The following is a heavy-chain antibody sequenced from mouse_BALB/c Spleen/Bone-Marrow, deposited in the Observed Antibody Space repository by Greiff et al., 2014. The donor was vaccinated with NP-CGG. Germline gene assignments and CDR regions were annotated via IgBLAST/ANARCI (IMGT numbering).Heavy chain of an antibody. Sequence: VMLVESGAELARPGASVKMSCKASGYTFTSYTMHWVKQRPGQGLEWIGYINPSSGYTNYNQKFKDKATLTADKSSSTAYVQLSSLTSEDSAVYYCAREVYGKPFAYWGQGTLVTVSA. CDR2: INPSSGYT. V-gene: IGHV1-4*01. J-gene: IGHJ3*01. CDR1: GYTFTSYT. CDR3: AREVYGKPFAY. D-gene: IGHD2-1*01.